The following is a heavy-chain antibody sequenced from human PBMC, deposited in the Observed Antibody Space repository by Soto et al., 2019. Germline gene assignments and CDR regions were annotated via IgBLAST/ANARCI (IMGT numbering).Heavy chain of an antibody. CDR1: RYTFTNYV. J-gene: IGHJ5*02. CDR2: INAGDGKT. Sequence: QVHLVQSGADVKKPGASVHVSCKASRYTFTNYVIHWVRLAPGERLEWMGWINAGDGKTRYSQKVQDRVTITMDTCSRTVYMKLTSLASDDTAVYDCTRAGPASRLGFDNWGQGTLVTASS. CDR3: TRAGPASRLGFDN. V-gene: IGHV1-3*01. D-gene: IGHD2-2*01.